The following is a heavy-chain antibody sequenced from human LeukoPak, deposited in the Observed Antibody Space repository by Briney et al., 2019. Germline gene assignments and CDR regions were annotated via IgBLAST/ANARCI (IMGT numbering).Heavy chain of an antibody. D-gene: IGHD4-23*01. CDR3: ATSGRNSIDY. CDR2: LSYSGST. V-gene: IGHV4-61*01. CDR1: GGSVSSGSYY. Sequence: SETLSLTCTVSGGSVSSGSYYWSWIPQPPGKGLEWIGYLSYSGSTNYNPSLKSRVTMSVDTSKTQFSLKLSSVTVADAAVYYCATSGRNSIDYWGQGTLVTVSS. J-gene: IGHJ4*02.